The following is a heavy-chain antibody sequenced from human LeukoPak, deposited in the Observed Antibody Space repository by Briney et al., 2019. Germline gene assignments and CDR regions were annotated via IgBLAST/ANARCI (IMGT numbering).Heavy chain of an antibody. V-gene: IGHV4-4*07. CDR3: ARHEQWLVSNPFDY. Sequence: SETLSLTCTVSGGSISSYYWNWIRQPAGKGLEWIGRIYTSGSTNYNPSLKSRVTMSVDTSKNQFSLNLSSVTAADTAVYYCARHEQWLVSNPFDYWGQGTLVTVSS. D-gene: IGHD6-19*01. CDR2: IYTSGST. J-gene: IGHJ4*02. CDR1: GGSISSYY.